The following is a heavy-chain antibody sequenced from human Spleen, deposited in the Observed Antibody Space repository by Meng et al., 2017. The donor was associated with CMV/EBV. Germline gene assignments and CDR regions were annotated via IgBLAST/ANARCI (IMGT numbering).Heavy chain of an antibody. Sequence: VSGDSISSSPYYWGWTRQPPGKGLAWVGSIYYRGSTYYNPSLKSRVTISVDTSKNQFSLKLSSVTAADTAVYYCATMTFISQRFDYWGQGTLVTVSS. CDR1: GDSISSSPYY. V-gene: IGHV4-39*07. CDR2: IYYRGST. J-gene: IGHJ4*02. CDR3: ATMTFISQRFDY. D-gene: IGHD3-10*01.